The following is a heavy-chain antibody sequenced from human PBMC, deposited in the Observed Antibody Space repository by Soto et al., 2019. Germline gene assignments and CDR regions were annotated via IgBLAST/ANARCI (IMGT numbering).Heavy chain of an antibody. Sequence: QVQLVESGGGVVQPGRSLRLSCAASGFTFSSYGMHWVRQAPGKGLEWVAVISYDGSNKYYADSVKGRFTISRDNSKNTLYRQTNSLGAEETAVYYGAKDDSGWYPPYYYCGMDVWGQGTTVTVSS. CDR3: AKDDSGWYPPYYYCGMDV. CDR1: GFTFSSYG. V-gene: IGHV3-30*18. CDR2: ISYDGSNK. J-gene: IGHJ6*02. D-gene: IGHD6-19*01.